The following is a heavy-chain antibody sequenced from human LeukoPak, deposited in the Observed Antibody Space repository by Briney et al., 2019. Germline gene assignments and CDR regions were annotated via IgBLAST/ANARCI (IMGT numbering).Heavy chain of an antibody. J-gene: IGHJ6*03. V-gene: IGHV1-8*01. CDR1: GYTFTSYD. D-gene: IGHD6-6*01. CDR3: ARDEVAAPDGYYYYYMDV. Sequence: ASVKVSCKASGYTFTSYDINWVRQATGQGLEWMGWMNPNSGNTGYAQKFQGRVTMTRDTSISTAYMELSRLRSDDTAVYYCARDEVAAPDGYYYYYMDVWGKGTTVTVSS. CDR2: MNPNSGNT.